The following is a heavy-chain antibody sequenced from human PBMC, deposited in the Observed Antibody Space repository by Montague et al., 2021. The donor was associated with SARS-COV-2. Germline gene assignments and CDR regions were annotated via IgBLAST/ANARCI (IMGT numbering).Heavy chain of an antibody. J-gene: IGHJ3*02. Sequence: SETLSLTCTVSGGSISSYYWNWIRQSAGKGLEWIGRIYTSGSTNYDPSLKSRVTMSVDTSKNQFSLKPSSVAAADTAVYYCARGALFYDSRGYYSDVFDIWGQGTMVTVSS. CDR3: ARGALFYDSRGYYSDVFDI. CDR2: IYTSGST. D-gene: IGHD3-22*01. CDR1: GGSISSYY. V-gene: IGHV4-4*07.